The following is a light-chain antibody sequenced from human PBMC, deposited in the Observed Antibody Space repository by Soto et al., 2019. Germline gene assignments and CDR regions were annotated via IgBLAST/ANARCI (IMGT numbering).Light chain of an antibody. J-gene: IGLJ3*02. CDR3: QSYDRSLSGWV. V-gene: IGLV1-40*01. CDR2: VNT. Sequence: QAVVTQPPSVSEAPGLGVTISCSGSNSNIGSNYVYWYQQLPGAAPKLVIFVNTNRPSGVPDRFSGSKSGTSASLAITGLQAEDEADYYCQSYDRSLSGWVFGTGTKLTVL. CDR1: NSNIGSNY.